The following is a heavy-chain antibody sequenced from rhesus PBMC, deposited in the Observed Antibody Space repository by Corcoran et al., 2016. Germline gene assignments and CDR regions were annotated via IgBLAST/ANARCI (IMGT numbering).Heavy chain of an antibody. V-gene: IGHV4-169*01. Sequence: QLQLQESGPGLVKPSETLSVTCAVSGGSISSSYWSWLRQAPGKGLEWIGYIYGSGSGTNDKPAHKSRVTLSGETSKNQLSLKLSSVTAADTAVYYCARVHYSSWSGSYFDYWGQGVLVTVSS. CDR2: IYGSGSGT. J-gene: IGHJ4*01. CDR3: ARVHYSSWSGSYFDY. CDR1: GGSISSSY. D-gene: IGHD6-13*01.